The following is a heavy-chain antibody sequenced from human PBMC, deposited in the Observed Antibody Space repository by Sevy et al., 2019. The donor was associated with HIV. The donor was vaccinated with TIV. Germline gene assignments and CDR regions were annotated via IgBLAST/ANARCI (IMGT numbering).Heavy chain of an antibody. CDR3: ARDPWVVRGVIVAPFDY. J-gene: IGHJ4*02. CDR1: GYTFTGYY. CDR2: INPNSGGT. Sequence: ASVKVSCKASGYTFTGYYMHWVRQAPGQGLEWMGRINPNSGGTNNAQKFQDRVTMTRDTSISTVYMELSRLRSDDTAVYYCARDPWVVRGVIVAPFDYWGQGTLVTVSS. V-gene: IGHV1-2*06. D-gene: IGHD3-10*01.